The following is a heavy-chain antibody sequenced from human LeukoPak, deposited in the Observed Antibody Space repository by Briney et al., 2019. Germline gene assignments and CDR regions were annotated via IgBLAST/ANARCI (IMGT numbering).Heavy chain of an antibody. V-gene: IGHV5-51*01. D-gene: IGHD6-19*01. CDR1: GYRFTSYG. CDR2: IYPGDSDT. Sequence: GLSLKSSCQGSGYRFTSYGIGSVRPMPGKGLEWMGNIYPGDSDTRYSPSLQGQVTISADKSTSTAYLQWSSVKASDTAMYYCARRPSSGWFDYWGQGTLVTVSS. CDR3: ARRPSSGWFDY. J-gene: IGHJ4*02.